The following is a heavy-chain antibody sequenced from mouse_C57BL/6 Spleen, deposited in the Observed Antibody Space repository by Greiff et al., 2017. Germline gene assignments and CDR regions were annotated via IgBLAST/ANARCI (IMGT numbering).Heavy chain of an antibody. Sequence: VQLQQPGAELVRPGTSVKLSCKASGYTFTSYWMHWVKQRPGQGLEWIGVIDPSDIYTNYNQTFKGKATLTVDTSSSTAYMQLSSLTSEDAEVYYCAKGNGNYGMAYWGQGSLVTGSA. CDR2: IDPSDIYT. J-gene: IGHJ3*01. D-gene: IGHD2-1*01. CDR1: GYTFTSYW. CDR3: AKGNGNYGMAY. V-gene: IGHV1-59*01.